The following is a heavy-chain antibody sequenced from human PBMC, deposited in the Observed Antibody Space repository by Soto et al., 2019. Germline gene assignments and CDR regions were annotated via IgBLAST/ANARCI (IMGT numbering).Heavy chain of an antibody. J-gene: IGHJ4*02. CDR3: ARGGHVVVVTAALDY. CDR1: GDTFTDYY. Sequence: QVQLMQSGAEVKKPGASVKVSCKASGDTFTDYYIHCVRQAPVQGLDWMGTVNPSGGHTTYAQHFLGRVTMTRDTSTSTLYMELTSLTSDDTAIYYCARGGHVVVVTAALDYWGQGTLVTVSS. V-gene: IGHV1-46*01. D-gene: IGHD2-21*02. CDR2: VNPSGGHT.